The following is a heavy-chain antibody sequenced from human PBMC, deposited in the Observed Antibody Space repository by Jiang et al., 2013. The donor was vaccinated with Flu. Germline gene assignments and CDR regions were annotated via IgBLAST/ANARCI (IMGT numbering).Heavy chain of an antibody. D-gene: IGHD5-12*01. Sequence: PGLVKPSETLSLTCTVSGGSISSSSYYWGWIRQPPGKGLEWIGSIYYSGSTYYNPSLKSRVTISVDTSKNQFSLKLSSVTAADTAVYYCARDIGVRVATTLDYWGQGILVTVSS. CDR2: IYYSGST. V-gene: IGHV4-39*07. CDR1: GGSISSSSYY. CDR3: ARDIGVRVATTLDY. J-gene: IGHJ4*02.